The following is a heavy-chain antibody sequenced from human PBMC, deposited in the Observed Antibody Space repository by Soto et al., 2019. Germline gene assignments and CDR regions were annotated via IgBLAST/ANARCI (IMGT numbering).Heavy chain of an antibody. CDR1: GFTFSSYA. Sequence: GGSLRLSCAASGFTFSSYAMHWVRQAPGKGLEWVAVISYDGSNKYYADSVKGRFTISRDNSKNTLYLQMNSLRAEDTAVYYCARGVDSYGYDAFDIWGQGTMVT. D-gene: IGHD5-18*01. CDR3: ARGVDSYGYDAFDI. CDR2: ISYDGSNK. V-gene: IGHV3-30-3*01. J-gene: IGHJ3*02.